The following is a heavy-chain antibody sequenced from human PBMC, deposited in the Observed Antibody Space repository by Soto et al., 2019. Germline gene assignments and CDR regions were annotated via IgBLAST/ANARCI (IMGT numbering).Heavy chain of an antibody. Sequence: ASVKVSCKASGGTFSSYAISWVRQAPGQGLEWMGGIIPIFGTANYAQKFQGRVTITADKSTSTAYVELSSLRSEDTAVYYCARSIAARRYNWFDPWGQGTLVTVSS. CDR1: GGTFSSYA. CDR2: IIPIFGTA. V-gene: IGHV1-69*06. CDR3: ARSIAARRYNWFDP. D-gene: IGHD6-6*01. J-gene: IGHJ5*02.